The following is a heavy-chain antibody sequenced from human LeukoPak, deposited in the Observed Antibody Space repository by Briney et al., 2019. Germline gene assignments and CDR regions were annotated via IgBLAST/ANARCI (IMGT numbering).Heavy chain of an antibody. CDR3: ARRPRLSLDGQWLVYFDY. CDR2: ISSSSSYI. V-gene: IGHV3-21*01. J-gene: IGHJ4*02. Sequence: GGSLRLSCAASGFTFSSYSMNWGRQAPGKGLEWVSSISSSSSYIYYADSVKGRFTISRDNAKNSLYLQMNSLRAEDTAVYYCARRPRLSLDGQWLVYFDYWGQGTLVTVSS. CDR1: GFTFSSYS. D-gene: IGHD6-19*01.